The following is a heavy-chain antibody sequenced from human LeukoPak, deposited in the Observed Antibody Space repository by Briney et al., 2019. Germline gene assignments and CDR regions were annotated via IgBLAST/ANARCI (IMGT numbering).Heavy chain of an antibody. V-gene: IGHV3-20*04. J-gene: IGHJ2*01. CDR2: INWNGGST. CDR3: ARDKTPFYWYFDL. CDR1: GFTFDDYG. Sequence: GGSLRLSCAASGFTFDDYGMSWVRQAPGKGLDWVSGINWNGGSTGYADSVRGRFTISRDNAKNSLYLQMNSLRAEDTAFYYCARDKTPFYWYFDLWGRGTLVTVSS.